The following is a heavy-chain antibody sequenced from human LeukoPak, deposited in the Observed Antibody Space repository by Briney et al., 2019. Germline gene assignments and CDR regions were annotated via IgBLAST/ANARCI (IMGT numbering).Heavy chain of an antibody. Sequence: GGSLRLSCAASGFTFSNYWMTWVRQAPGKGLEWVANINQDGSESHYVDSVKGRFTISRDNAKNSLYLQMNSLRAEDTAVYYCAGGGSFYSNWGQGTLVTVSS. CDR2: INQDGSES. CDR1: GFTFSNYW. J-gene: IGHJ4*02. D-gene: IGHD2-15*01. V-gene: IGHV3-7*05. CDR3: AGGGSFYSN.